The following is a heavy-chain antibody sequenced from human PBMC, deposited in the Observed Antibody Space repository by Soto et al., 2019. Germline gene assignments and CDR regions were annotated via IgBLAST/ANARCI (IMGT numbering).Heavy chain of an antibody. Sequence: GGSLRLSCAASGFTFSSYSMNWVRQAPGKGLEWVSSISSSSYIYYADSVKGRFTISRDNAKNSLYLQMNSLRAEDTAVYYCARVRSIVGATDYWGQGTLVTVSS. V-gene: IGHV3-21*01. CDR3: ARVRSIVGATDY. CDR1: GFTFSSYS. J-gene: IGHJ4*02. CDR2: ISSSSYI. D-gene: IGHD1-26*01.